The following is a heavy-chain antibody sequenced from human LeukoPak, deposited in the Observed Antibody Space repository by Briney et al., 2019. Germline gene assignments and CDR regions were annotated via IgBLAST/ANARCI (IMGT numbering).Heavy chain of an antibody. D-gene: IGHD2-8*01. CDR1: GTFISPYH. J-gene: IGHJ3*02. CDR3: ARVLCISNGICYAFDI. CDR2: MYSSGSS. V-gene: IGHV4-4*07. Sequence: SETLSLTCTVSGTFISPYHWSWFRQSARKGLEWIGLMYSSGSSNYNPSLKSRLTISPDNSKNQFSLRLSSVTAADTAVYYCARVLCISNGICYAFDIWGQGTTVIVSS.